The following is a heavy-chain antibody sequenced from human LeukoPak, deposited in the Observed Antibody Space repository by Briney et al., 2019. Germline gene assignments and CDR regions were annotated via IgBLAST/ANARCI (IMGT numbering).Heavy chain of an antibody. Sequence: PSQTLSLTCSVSGGSISSGRYYWSWIRQPAGKGLEWIGRIYTSGSTNYNPSLKSRVTISVDTSKNQFSLKLSSVTAADTAVYYCARGPTDLGLHDCWGQGTLVTVSS. CDR3: ARGPTDLGLHDC. D-gene: IGHD7-27*01. J-gene: IGHJ4*02. CDR2: IYTSGST. V-gene: IGHV4-61*02. CDR1: GGSISSGRYY.